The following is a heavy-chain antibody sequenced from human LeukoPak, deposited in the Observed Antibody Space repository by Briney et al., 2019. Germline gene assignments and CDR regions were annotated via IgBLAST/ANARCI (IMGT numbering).Heavy chain of an antibody. J-gene: IGHJ6*03. CDR1: GGTFSSYA. CDR2: IIPIFGTA. Sequence: ASVKVSCKASGGTFSSYAISWVRQAPGRGLEWMGGIIPIFGTANYAQKFQGRVTITTDESTSTAYMELSSLRSEDTAVYYCARGVWQTLHSAYYYYYMDVWGKGTTVTVSS. D-gene: IGHD6-6*01. V-gene: IGHV1-69*05. CDR3: ARGVWQTLHSAYYYYYMDV.